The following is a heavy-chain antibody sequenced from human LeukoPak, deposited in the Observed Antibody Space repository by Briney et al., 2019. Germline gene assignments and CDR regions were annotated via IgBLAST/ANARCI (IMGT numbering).Heavy chain of an antibody. Sequence: GGSLRLSCAASGFPFSSYAMYWVRQAPGKGLVWVSRVHGDGNNIGYADSVKGRFTIFRDNAKNTLYLQMNSLRPDDTAVYYCARARVGDPTDYWGLGTLVTVSS. D-gene: IGHD1-26*01. CDR3: ARARVGDPTDY. CDR1: GFPFSSYA. V-gene: IGHV3-74*01. CDR2: VHGDGNNI. J-gene: IGHJ4*02.